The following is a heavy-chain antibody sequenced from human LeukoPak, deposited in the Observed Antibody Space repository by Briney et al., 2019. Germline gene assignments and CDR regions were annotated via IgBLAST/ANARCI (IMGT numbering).Heavy chain of an antibody. CDR3: ARSDLQEFGELPHTFDY. V-gene: IGHV4-39*07. J-gene: IGHJ4*02. CDR2: IYYSGST. CDR1: GGSISSSSYF. Sequence: SETLSLTCTVSGGSISSSSYFWGWIRQPPGKGLEWIGTIYYSGSTYYNPSLTSRVTISVDTSKNQFSLKLSSVTAADTAVYYCARSDLQEFGELPHTFDYWGQGTLVTVSS. D-gene: IGHD3-10*01.